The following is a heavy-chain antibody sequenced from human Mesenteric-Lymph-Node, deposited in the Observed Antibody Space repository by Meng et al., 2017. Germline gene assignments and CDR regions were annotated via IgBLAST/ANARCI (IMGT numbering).Heavy chain of an antibody. V-gene: IGHV3-49*03. CDR1: GFTFGDYA. Sequence: GGSLRLSCTTSGFTFGDYAMSWFRQAPGKGLELVGFIRSKAYGGTTEYAASVKGRFTISRDDSKSIAYLQMKSLNTEDTAVYYCTRGGYSSGWYVDYWGQGTLVTVSS. CDR3: TRGGYSSGWYVDY. CDR2: IRSKAYGGTT. J-gene: IGHJ4*02. D-gene: IGHD6-19*01.